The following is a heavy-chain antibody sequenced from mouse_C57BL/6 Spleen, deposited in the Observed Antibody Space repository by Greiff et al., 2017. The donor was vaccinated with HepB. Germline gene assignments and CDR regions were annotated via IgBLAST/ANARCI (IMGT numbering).Heavy chain of an antibody. CDR2: ISDGGSYT. D-gene: IGHD1-1*01. V-gene: IGHV5-4*01. CDR1: GFTFSSYA. Sequence: DVKLVESGGGLVKPGGSLKLSCAASGFTFSSYAMSWVRQTPEKRLEWVATISDGGSYTYYPDNVKGRFTISRDNAKNNLYLQMSHLKSEDTAMYYCARDGGGSSYAWFAYWGQGTLVTVSA. J-gene: IGHJ3*01. CDR3: ARDGGGSSYAWFAY.